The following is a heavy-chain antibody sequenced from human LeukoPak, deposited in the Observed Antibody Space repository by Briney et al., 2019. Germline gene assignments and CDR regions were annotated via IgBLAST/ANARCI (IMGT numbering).Heavy chain of an antibody. CDR1: GFTFDDYG. CDR3: ARRATGYSSSWYAWYFDL. D-gene: IGHD6-13*01. V-gene: IGHV3-20*04. CDR2: INWNGGST. Sequence: GGSLRLSCAASGFTFDDYGMSWVRQAPGKGLEWVSGINWNGGSTGYADSVKGRLTISRDNAKNSLYLQMNSLRAEDTALYYCARRATGYSSSWYAWYFDLWGRGTLVTVSS. J-gene: IGHJ2*01.